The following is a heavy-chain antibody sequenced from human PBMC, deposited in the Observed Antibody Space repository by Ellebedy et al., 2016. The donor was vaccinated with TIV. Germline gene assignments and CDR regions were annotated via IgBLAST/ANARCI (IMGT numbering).Heavy chain of an antibody. V-gene: IGHV4-59*06. CDR1: GGSISRDC. D-gene: IGHD5-18*01. CDR3: ARNSYGFLTYFDY. CDR2: IYYSGST. Sequence: SETLSLTXTVSGGSISRDCWSWIRQHPGKGLEWIGYIYYSGSTYYNPSLKSRVTISVDTSRNLFSLRLSSVTAADTAVYYCARNSYGFLTYFDYWGQGTLVTVSS. J-gene: IGHJ4*02.